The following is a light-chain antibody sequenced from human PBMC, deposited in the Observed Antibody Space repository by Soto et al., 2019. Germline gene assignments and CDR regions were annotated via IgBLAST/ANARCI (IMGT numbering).Light chain of an antibody. CDR1: SSDVGGYNY. CDR2: DVS. CDR3: SSYTSSSTVV. Sequence: QSDLTQPASVSGSPGQSITISCTGNSSDVGGYNYVSWYQQHPGKAPQLMIYDVSNRPSGVSNRVSGSKSGNTASLTISGLQAEDEADYYCSSYTSSSTVVFGGGTKLTVL. J-gene: IGLJ2*01. V-gene: IGLV2-14*01.